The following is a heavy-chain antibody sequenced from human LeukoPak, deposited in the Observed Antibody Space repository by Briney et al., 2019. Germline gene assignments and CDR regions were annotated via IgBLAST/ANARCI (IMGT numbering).Heavy chain of an antibody. CDR2: ISGSSSYT. J-gene: IGHJ4*02. CDR3: ARASQTRGSYPFDY. CDR1: GFTFSDYY. D-gene: IGHD1-26*01. Sequence: GGSLRLSCAASGFTFSDYYMSWIRQAPGKGLEWVSYISGSSSYTNYADSVKGRFTISRDNAKNSLYLQMNSLRAEDTAVYYCARASQTRGSYPFDYWGQGTLVTVSS. V-gene: IGHV3-11*06.